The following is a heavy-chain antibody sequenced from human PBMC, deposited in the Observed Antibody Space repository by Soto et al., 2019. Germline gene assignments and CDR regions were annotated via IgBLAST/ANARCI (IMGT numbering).Heavy chain of an antibody. CDR1: GYTFNSYG. V-gene: IGHV1-3*01. Sequence: ASVKVSCKASGYTFNSYGIHWVRQAPGQRLEWMGWINAANGDTKYSPKSQGRVTITRDTSASTAYMELSSLRSEDTAVYYCVRRHVSATGIDWFDPWGQGTLVTVSS. CDR3: VRRHVSATGIDWFDP. CDR2: INAANGDT. D-gene: IGHD6-13*01. J-gene: IGHJ5*02.